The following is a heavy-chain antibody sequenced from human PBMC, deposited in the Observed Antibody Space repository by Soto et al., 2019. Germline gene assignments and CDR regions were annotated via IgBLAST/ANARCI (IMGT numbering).Heavy chain of an antibody. CDR3: TTDPLTWITRTTLGSSWFDP. CDR2: IKSKTDGGTT. CDR1: GFTFSNAW. V-gene: IGHV3-15*01. Sequence: PVGSLRLSCAASGFTFSNAWMSWVRQAPGKGLEWVGRIKSKTDGGTTDYAAPVKGRFTISRDDSKNTLYLQMNSLKTDDTAVYYCTTDPLTWITRTTLGSSWFDPWGQGTLVTVSS. J-gene: IGHJ5*02. D-gene: IGHD1-7*01.